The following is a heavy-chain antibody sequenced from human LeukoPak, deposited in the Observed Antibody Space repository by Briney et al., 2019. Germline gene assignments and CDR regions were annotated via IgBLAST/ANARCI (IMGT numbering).Heavy chain of an antibody. V-gene: IGHV4-4*09. J-gene: IGHJ4*02. CDR2: IYTSGST. Sequence: SETLSLTCTVSGGSISSYYWSWIQQPPGKGLEWIGYIYTSGSTNYNPSLKSRVTISVDTSKNQFSLKLSSVTAADTAVYYCARRSWGVYYFDYWGQGTLVTVSS. CDR1: GGSISSYY. D-gene: IGHD3-10*01. CDR3: ARRSWGVYYFDY.